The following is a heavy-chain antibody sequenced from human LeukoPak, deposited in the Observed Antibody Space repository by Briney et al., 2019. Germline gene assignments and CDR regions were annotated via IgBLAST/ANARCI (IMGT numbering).Heavy chain of an antibody. CDR1: GFTFSSYW. CDR2: IKKDGSEK. Sequence: GGSLRLVCAASGFTFSSYWMSWVRQAPGTGLEWVANIKKDGSEKYYVDSVKGRFTISRDNAKNSLYLQMNSLRAEDTAIYYCARGKYSGNDYHFDYWGQGTLVIVSS. V-gene: IGHV3-7*03. CDR3: ARGKYSGNDYHFDY. J-gene: IGHJ4*02. D-gene: IGHD5-12*01.